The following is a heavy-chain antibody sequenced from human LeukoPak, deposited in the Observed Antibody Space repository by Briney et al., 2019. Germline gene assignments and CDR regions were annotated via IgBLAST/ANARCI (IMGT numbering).Heavy chain of an antibody. J-gene: IGHJ4*02. CDR2: IKSKTDGGTT. D-gene: IGHD3-22*01. V-gene: IGHV3-15*01. CDR1: GFTFSNAW. CDR3: TTDGSEPYDSSGYYAGWIY. Sequence: GGSLRLSCAASGFTFSNAWMSWVRQAPGKGLEWVGRIKSKTDGGTTDYAAPVKGRFTISRDDSKNTLYLQMNSLKTEDTAVYYCTTDGSEPYDSSGYYAGWIYWGQGTLVTVSS.